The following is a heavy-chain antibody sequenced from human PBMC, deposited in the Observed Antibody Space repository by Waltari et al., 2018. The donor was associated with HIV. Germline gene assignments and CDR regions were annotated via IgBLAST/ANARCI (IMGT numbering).Heavy chain of an antibody. V-gene: IGHV4-34*01. D-gene: IGHD6-13*01. CDR1: SESFSGNY. Sequence: QVQLKQWGAGMLKPSETLSLTCSVYSESFSGNYWSWIRQPPGKGLEWIVEVNQSGSTNYNPSLKSRITISVDTSKKQFSLRLTSVTAVDTAIYYCARRPILGYGSYTFDSWGQGALVTVSS. J-gene: IGHJ4*02. CDR2: VNQSGST. CDR3: ARRPILGYGSYTFDS.